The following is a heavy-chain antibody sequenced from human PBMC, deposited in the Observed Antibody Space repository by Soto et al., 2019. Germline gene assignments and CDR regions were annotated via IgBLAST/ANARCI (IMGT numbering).Heavy chain of an antibody. V-gene: IGHV1-18*01. CDR2: ISAYNGNT. J-gene: IGHJ6*02. Sequence: GASVKVSCKASGYTFTSYGISWVRQAPGQGLERMGWISAYNGNTNYAQKLQGRVTMTTDTSTSTAYMELRSLRSDDTAVYYCARDTQGYDFWSGYYTGIGGVGYYGMDVWGQGTTVTVSS. CDR1: GYTFTSYG. D-gene: IGHD3-3*01. CDR3: ARDTQGYDFWSGYYTGIGGVGYYGMDV.